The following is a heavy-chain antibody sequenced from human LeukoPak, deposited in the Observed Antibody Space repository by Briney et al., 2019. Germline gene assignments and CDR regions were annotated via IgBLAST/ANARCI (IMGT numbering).Heavy chain of an antibody. D-gene: IGHD1-26*01. CDR2: INPNSGGT. CDR1: GYTLTNFY. V-gene: IGHV1-2*02. Sequence: ASVKVSCKASGYTLTNFYIHWVRQAPGQGLEWMGWINPNSGGTNYAQKFQGRVTMTRDTSISTAYMELSRLRSDDTAVYYCARDRWELYYYMDVWGKGTTVTVSS. J-gene: IGHJ6*03. CDR3: ARDRWELYYYMDV.